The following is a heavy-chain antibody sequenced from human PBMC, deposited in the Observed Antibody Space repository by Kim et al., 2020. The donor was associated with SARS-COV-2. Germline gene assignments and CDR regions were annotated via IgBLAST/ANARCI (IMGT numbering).Heavy chain of an antibody. Sequence: SETLSLTCTVSGGSISSGGYYWSWIRQHPGKGLEWIGYIYFSGSTYSNPSLKSRVTISVDTSENQFSLRLNSVTAADTAVYYCARSRDDYGDFYYYGMDV. D-gene: IGHD4-17*01. V-gene: IGHV4-31*03. CDR1: GGSISSGGYY. CDR2: IYFSGST. CDR3: ARSRDDYGDFYYYGMDV. J-gene: IGHJ6*01.